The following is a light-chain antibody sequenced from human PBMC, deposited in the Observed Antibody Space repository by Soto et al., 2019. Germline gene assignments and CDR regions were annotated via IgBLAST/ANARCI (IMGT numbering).Light chain of an antibody. J-gene: IGKJ1*01. CDR1: HDIATN. CDR2: GAA. CDR3: LQHHTYPWT. V-gene: IGKV1-17*01. Sequence: DIQMTQSPSSLSASVGDRVTISCRASHDIATNLDWYQQKPGKAPKRLIYGAASLQSGVPSRFSGSRSGTDFTLTFSSLQPEDVASYYCLQHHTYPWTFGQGTKVQI.